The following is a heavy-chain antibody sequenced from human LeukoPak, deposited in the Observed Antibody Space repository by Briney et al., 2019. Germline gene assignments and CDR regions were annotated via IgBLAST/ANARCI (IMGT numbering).Heavy chain of an antibody. V-gene: IGHV4-59*01. CDR1: GGSISSYY. Sequence: PCETLSLACTLYGGSISSYYWGSIRQPPGKGLEWIGYVYYSGSTNYNPALKSRVTISVDTSKNQCSLKLSSVSAAVTVVEYCARIGHEDYYFFNSGEGTLVTASP. CDR2: VYYSGST. J-gene: IGHJ4*02. CDR3: ARIGHEDYYFFN.